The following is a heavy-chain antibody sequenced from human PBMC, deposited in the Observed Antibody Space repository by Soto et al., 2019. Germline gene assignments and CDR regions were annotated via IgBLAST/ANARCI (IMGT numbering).Heavy chain of an antibody. CDR3: ARGSWNGYSYGLFDY. CDR1: GVSISSGDYY. V-gene: IGHV4-30-4*01. CDR2: IYYSGST. D-gene: IGHD5-18*01. Sequence: QVQLQESGPGLVKPSQTLSLTCTVSGVSISSGDYYWSWLRQPPGKGLEWIGYIYYSGSTYHNPSLKSRITISVDTSKTQFSLNLISVTAADTAVYYCARGSWNGYSYGLFDYWGQGTLVTVSS. J-gene: IGHJ4*02.